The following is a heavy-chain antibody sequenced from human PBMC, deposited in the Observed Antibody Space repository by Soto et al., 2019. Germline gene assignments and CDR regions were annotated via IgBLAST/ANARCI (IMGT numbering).Heavy chain of an antibody. V-gene: IGHV1-46*01. CDR1: GYTFTRHW. Sequence: ASVKVSCKASGYTFTRHWMHWVRQAPGQGLEWMGIINPSDDTTAYAQKFQGRVTVTRNTSTSTVYMELSSLRSEDTAIYYCARDQSGNDNGYSYWWFDPWGQGTLVTVSS. J-gene: IGHJ5*02. D-gene: IGHD3-22*01. CDR2: INPSDDTT. CDR3: ARDQSGNDNGYSYWWFDP.